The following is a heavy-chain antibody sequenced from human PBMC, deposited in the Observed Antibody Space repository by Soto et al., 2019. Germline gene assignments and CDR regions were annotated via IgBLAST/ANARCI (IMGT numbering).Heavy chain of an antibody. CDR1: GFTFSSYA. J-gene: IGHJ3*02. V-gene: IGHV3-23*01. Sequence: GGSLRLSCAASGFTFSSYAMSWVRQAPGNGLEWVSAIRASGGSTYYADSVKGRFTISRDNSKNTLYLQMNSLRAEDTAVYYCAKGPRYSSSWYGDAFDIWGQGTMVT. CDR2: IRASGGST. D-gene: IGHD6-13*01. CDR3: AKGPRYSSSWYGDAFDI.